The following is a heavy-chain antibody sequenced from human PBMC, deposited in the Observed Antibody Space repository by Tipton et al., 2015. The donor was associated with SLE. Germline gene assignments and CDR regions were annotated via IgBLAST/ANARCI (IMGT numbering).Heavy chain of an antibody. CDR3: AIFYVVVPAAHFDY. V-gene: IGHV4-34*01. CDR1: GGSFTTHY. J-gene: IGHJ4*02. D-gene: IGHD2-2*01. CDR2: VNHSGST. Sequence: TLSLTCAVYGGSFTTHYWSWIRQPPGKGLEWIGEVNHSGSTNYNPSLKSRVTISVDTSKNQFSLKLSSVTAADTAVYYCAIFYVVVPAAHFDYWGQGTLVTVSS.